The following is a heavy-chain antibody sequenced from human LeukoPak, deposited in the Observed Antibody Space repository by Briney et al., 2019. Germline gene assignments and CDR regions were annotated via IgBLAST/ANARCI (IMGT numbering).Heavy chain of an antibody. CDR1: GFNFNSFSM. CDR2: IYHSGST. J-gene: IGHJ3*02. V-gene: IGHV4-4*02. Sequence: GSLRLSCAASGFNFNSFSMNWVRQAPGKGLEWIGEIYHSGSTNYNPSLKSRVTISVDTSKNQFSLKLSSVTAADTAVYYCARESWHAFDIWGQGTMVTVSS. CDR3: ARESWHAFDI.